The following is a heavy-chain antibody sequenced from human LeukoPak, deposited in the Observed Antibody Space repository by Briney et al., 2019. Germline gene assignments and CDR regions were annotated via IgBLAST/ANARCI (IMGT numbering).Heavy chain of an antibody. CDR1: GVSISSDY. J-gene: IGHJ4*02. Sequence: PSGTLSLTCTVSGVSISSDYWSWIRQPPGKGLEWIGYIYYRGSTNYNPSLKSRVTISVDTSKNQFSLKLSSVTAADTAVYYCARLSGYSSGHYYSDYWGQGTLVTVSS. CDR3: ARLSGYSSGHYYSDY. V-gene: IGHV4-59*01. D-gene: IGHD3-22*01. CDR2: IYYRGST.